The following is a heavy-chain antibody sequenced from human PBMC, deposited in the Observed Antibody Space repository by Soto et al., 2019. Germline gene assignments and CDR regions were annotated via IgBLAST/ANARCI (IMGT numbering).Heavy chain of an antibody. CDR2: ISAYNGNT. V-gene: IGHV1-18*01. D-gene: IGHD3-3*01. Sequence: QVQLVQSGAEVKKPGASVKVSCKASGYTFTSYGISWVRQAPGQGLEWMGWISAYNGNTNYAQKLQGRVTMTTDTSTSTAYMELRSRRSDDTAVYYCARDPAPGITILKEGLDYWGQGTLVTVSS. J-gene: IGHJ4*02. CDR1: GYTFTSYG. CDR3: ARDPAPGITILKEGLDY.